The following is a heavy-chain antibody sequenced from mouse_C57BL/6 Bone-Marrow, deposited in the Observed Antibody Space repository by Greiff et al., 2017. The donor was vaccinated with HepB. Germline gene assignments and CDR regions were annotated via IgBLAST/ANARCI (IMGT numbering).Heavy chain of an antibody. D-gene: IGHD2-5*01. CDR1: GFTFSSYA. Sequence: EVKLMESGGGLVKPGGSLKLSCAASGFTFSSYAMSWVRQTPEKRLEWVATISDGGSYTYYPDNVKGRFTISRDNAKNNLYLQMSQLKSEDTAMYYCARDRDSNYYAMDYWGQGTSVTVAS. CDR2: ISDGGSYT. V-gene: IGHV5-4*01. J-gene: IGHJ4*01. CDR3: ARDRDSNYYAMDY.